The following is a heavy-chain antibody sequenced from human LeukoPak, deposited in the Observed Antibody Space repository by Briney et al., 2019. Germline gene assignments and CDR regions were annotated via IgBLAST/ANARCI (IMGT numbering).Heavy chain of an antibody. V-gene: IGHV3-23*01. J-gene: IGHJ3*02. D-gene: IGHD5-24*01. CDR1: GFTFSSYA. CDR2: ISGGGGST. Sequence: PGGSLRLSCGASGFTFSSYAMSWVRQAPGKGLEWVSAISGGGGSTYYADSVKGRFTISRDNSKNTLYLQMNSLRAEDTAVYYCAKDLSEVEDGSSPVDIWGQGTMVTVSS. CDR3: AKDLSEVEDGSSPVDI.